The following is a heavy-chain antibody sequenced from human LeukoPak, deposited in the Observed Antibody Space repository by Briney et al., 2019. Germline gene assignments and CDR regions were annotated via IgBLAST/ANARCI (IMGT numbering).Heavy chain of an antibody. D-gene: IGHD3-10*01. J-gene: IGHJ5*02. CDR1: GFTFSSYA. Sequence: GGSLRLSCAASGFTFSSYAMHWVRQAPGKGLEWVAVISYDGSNKYYADSVKGRFTISRDNSKNTLYLQMNSLRAEDTAVYYCAKDTVYYPNWFDPWGQGTLVTVSS. V-gene: IGHV3-30-3*01. CDR2: ISYDGSNK. CDR3: AKDTVYYPNWFDP.